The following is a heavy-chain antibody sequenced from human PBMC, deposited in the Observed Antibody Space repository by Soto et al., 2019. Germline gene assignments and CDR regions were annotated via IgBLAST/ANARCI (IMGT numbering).Heavy chain of an antibody. CDR2: INPSGGST. J-gene: IGHJ4*02. D-gene: IGHD3-3*01. CDR1: GYAFTSYY. V-gene: IGHV1-46*01. CDR3: ARDRGRILEWLFFDY. Sequence: GASVKVSCKASGYAFTSYYMHWVRQAPGQGLEWMGIINPSGGSTSYAQKFQGRVTMTRDTSTSTVYMELSSLRSEDTAVYYCARDRGRILEWLFFDYWGQGTLVTVSS.